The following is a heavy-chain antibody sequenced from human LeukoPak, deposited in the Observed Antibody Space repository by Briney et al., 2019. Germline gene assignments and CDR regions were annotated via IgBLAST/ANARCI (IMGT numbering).Heavy chain of an antibody. CDR3: AKDPYGNYPNWLDP. CDR1: GFTFSSYG. CDR2: IRYDGSNN. D-gene: IGHD4-17*01. Sequence: PGGSLRLSCAASGFTFSSYGMRWVRQAPGKGLEWVTFIRYDGSNNYYADSVKGRFTISRDNSKNTLYLQMNSLRAEDTAVYYCAKDPYGNYPNWLDPWGQGTLVTVSS. V-gene: IGHV3-30*02. J-gene: IGHJ5*02.